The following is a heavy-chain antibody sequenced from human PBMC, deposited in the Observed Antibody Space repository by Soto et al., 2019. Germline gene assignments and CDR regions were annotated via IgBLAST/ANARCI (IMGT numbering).Heavy chain of an antibody. V-gene: IGHV4-4*07. Sequence: SETLSLTCTVSGGSINTFYWSWVRQPAGKGLEWIGRIFSSGSTSFNPSLESRVAMSVDTSKNHFSLNLSSVTAADMAVYYCAREGSYSAYNFAHGIQLWSFDFWGQGALITVSS. CDR2: IFSSGST. J-gene: IGHJ4*02. D-gene: IGHD5-12*01. CDR3: AREGSYSAYNFAHGIQLWSFDF. CDR1: GGSINTFY.